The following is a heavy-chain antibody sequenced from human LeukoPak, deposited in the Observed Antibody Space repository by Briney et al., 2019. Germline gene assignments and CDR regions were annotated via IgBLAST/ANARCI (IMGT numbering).Heavy chain of an antibody. J-gene: IGHJ4*02. CDR3: AREYGSGSYTGIDY. CDR1: GYTFINYG. CDR2: ISHYNSAYNGNT. V-gene: IGHV1-18*01. Sequence: ASVKVSCKASGYTFINYGITWVRQAPGQGLEWMGWISHYNSAYNGNTHYAQKLQGRVTMTTDTSTNTGYMELRSLRSDDTAVYYCAREYGSGSYTGIDYWGQGTLVTASS. D-gene: IGHD3-10*01.